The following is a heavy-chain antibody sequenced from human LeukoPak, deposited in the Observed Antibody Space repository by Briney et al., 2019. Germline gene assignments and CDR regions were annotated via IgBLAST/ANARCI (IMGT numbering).Heavy chain of an antibody. D-gene: IGHD5-18*01. J-gene: IGHJ3*02. CDR2: INPNSGGT. Sequence: EASVKVSCKASGYTFTGYYMHWVRQAPGQGLEWMGRINPNSGGTNYAQKFQGRVTMNRDTSISTAYMELSRLRSDDTAVYYCARVGYSSLAFDIWGQGTMVTVSS. CDR1: GYTFTGYY. CDR3: ARVGYSSLAFDI. V-gene: IGHV1-2*06.